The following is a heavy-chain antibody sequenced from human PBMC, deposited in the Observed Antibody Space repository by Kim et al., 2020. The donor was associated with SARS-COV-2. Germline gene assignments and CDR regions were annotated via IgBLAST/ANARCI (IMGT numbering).Heavy chain of an antibody. J-gene: IGHJ4*02. CDR1: GFTFSSYA. CDR3: AKVVDYYDSSGYYFTTPPYYFDY. D-gene: IGHD3-22*01. V-gene: IGHV3-23*01. CDR2: ISGSGGST. Sequence: GGSLRLSCAASGFTFSSYAMSWVRQAPGKGLEWVSAISGSGGSTYYADSVKGRFTISRDNSKNTLYLQMNSLRAEDTAVYYCAKVVDYYDSSGYYFTTPPYYFDYWGQGTLVTVSS.